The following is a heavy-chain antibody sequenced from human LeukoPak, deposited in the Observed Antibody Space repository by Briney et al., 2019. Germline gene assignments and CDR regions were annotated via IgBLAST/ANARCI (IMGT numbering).Heavy chain of an antibody. CDR2: ISSNGGST. CDR1: GFTFSRYA. V-gene: IGHV3-64D*06. CDR3: VKDSSSGSYFDY. D-gene: IGHD3-10*01. Sequence: GGSQRLSCSASGFTFSRYAMHWVRQAPGKGLEYVSAISSNGGSTYYADSVKGRFTISRGNSRNTLHLQMSSLRVEDTAVYYCVKDSSSGSYFDYWGQGTLVTVSS. J-gene: IGHJ4*02.